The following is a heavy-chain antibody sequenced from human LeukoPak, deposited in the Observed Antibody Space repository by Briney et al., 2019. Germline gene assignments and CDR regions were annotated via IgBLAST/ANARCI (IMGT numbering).Heavy chain of an antibody. CDR1: GFMFTHHG. V-gene: IGHV3-33*06. CDR3: AKDIQRGFDHTNSLDS. CDR2: IWSDGSNR. J-gene: IGHJ4*02. D-gene: IGHD4-11*01. Sequence: PGESLRLSCAASGFMFTHHGMHWVRQAPGKGLEWVAVIWSDGSNRFYSDSVKGRFAISRDDSNDMVYLQMNGLRADDTGVYYCAKDIQRGFDHTNSLDSWGQGTLVIVSS.